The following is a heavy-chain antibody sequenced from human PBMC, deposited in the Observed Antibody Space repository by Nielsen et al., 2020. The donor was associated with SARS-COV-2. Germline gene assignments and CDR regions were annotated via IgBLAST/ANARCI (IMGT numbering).Heavy chain of an antibody. J-gene: IGHJ3*02. D-gene: IGHD1-26*01. V-gene: IGHV3-30-3*01. CDR2: ISYDGSNK. CDR3: ARPIDSGSYFSAFDI. CDR1: GFTFSSYA. Sequence: GESLKIPCAASGFTFSSYAMHWVRQAPGKGLEWVAVISYDGSNKYYADSVKGRFTISRDNSKNTLYLQMNSLRAEDTAVYYCARPIDSGSYFSAFDIWGQGTMVTVSS.